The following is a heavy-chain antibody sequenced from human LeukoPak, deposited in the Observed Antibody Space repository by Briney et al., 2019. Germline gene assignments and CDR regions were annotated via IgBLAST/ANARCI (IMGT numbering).Heavy chain of an antibody. J-gene: IGHJ4*02. CDR1: GFTFSSYW. D-gene: IGHD2-2*01. CDR3: AREGGGFIVVVPAAPFDY. CDR2: IRQDGSQK. V-gene: IGHV3-7*01. Sequence: GGSLRLSCAASGFTFSSYWMSWVRQAPGKGLEWVATIRQDGSQKYYVDSVKGRFTISRDNAKNSLYLQMNSLRAEDTAVYYCAREGGGFIVVVPAAPFDYWGQGTLVTVSS.